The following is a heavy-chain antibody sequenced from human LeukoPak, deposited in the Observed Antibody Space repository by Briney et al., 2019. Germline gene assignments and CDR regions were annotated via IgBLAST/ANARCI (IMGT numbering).Heavy chain of an antibody. CDR3: ARDGLASGGWYHDAFDI. CDR1: GYTFTSYG. CDR2: ISAYNGNT. D-gene: IGHD6-19*01. Sequence: ASVKVSCKASGYTFTSYGISWVRQAPGQGLEWMGWISAYNGNTNYAQKLQGRVTMTTDTSTSTAYMELRSLRSDDTAVYYCARDGLASGGWYHDAFDIWGQGTMVTVSS. V-gene: IGHV1-18*01. J-gene: IGHJ3*02.